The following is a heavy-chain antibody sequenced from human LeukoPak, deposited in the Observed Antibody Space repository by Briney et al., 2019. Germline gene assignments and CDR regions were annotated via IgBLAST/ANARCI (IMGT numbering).Heavy chain of an antibody. CDR3: ARARPPTSYYSYYMDV. Sequence: PGGSLRLYCVASGFTFTSYDMNWVRQGPGKGLEWVSSTSSGSMIIHSADSLRGRFIISRDNAKNSLYLQMDSLRTEDTAVYFCARARPPTSYYSYYMDVWGRGTTVIVSS. CDR1: GFTFTSYD. CDR2: TSSGSMII. J-gene: IGHJ6*03. V-gene: IGHV3-21*01.